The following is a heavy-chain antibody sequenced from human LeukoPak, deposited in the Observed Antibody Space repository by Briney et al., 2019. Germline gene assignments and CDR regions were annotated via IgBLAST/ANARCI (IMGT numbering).Heavy chain of an antibody. D-gene: IGHD5-18*01. J-gene: IGHJ4*02. CDR2: ISSSGSTI. Sequence: GGSLRLSCAASGFSFSSYEMNWVRQAPGKGLERVSYISSSGSTIYSADSVKGRFTISRDNAKNSLYLQMNSLRAEDTGVYYCARDRGYSYDYALDYWGQGTLVTVSS. V-gene: IGHV3-48*03. CDR1: GFSFSSYE. CDR3: ARDRGYSYDYALDY.